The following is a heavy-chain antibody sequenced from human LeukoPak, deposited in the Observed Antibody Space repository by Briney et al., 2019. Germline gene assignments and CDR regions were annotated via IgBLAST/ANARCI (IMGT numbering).Heavy chain of an antibody. CDR1: GFTFDDYA. CDR2: ISSSSSYI. D-gene: IGHD3-9*01. Sequence: PGGSLRLSCAASGFTFDDYAMHWVRQAPGKGLEWVSSISSSSSYIYYADSVKGRFTISRDNAKNSLYLQMNSLRAEDTAVYYCASTPSYDILTGYPFDYWGQGTLVTVSS. CDR3: ASTPSYDILTGYPFDY. V-gene: IGHV3-21*01. J-gene: IGHJ4*02.